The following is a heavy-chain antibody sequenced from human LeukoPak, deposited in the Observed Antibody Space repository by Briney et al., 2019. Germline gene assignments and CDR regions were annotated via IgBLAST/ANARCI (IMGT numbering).Heavy chain of an antibody. V-gene: IGHV4-39*07. CDR3: ARSDGYGLIGI. CDR1: GVSISSGSNY. D-gene: IGHD3-10*01. CDR2: IYSSGST. Sequence: PSETLSLTCSVSGVSISSGSNYWGWIRQPPGRTLEWIGSIYSSGSTYYNPSLKSRVIILFDTAKNQFSLNLSSVTAADTAVYYCARSDGYGLIGIWGQGTMVTVSS. J-gene: IGHJ3*02.